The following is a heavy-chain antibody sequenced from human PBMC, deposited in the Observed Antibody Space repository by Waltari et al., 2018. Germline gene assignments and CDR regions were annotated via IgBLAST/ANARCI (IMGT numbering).Heavy chain of an antibody. Sequence: QVQLQESGPGLVKPSETLSLTCTVSGGSISSHYWSWIRQPPGKGLEWIGYIYYSGSTNSNPSLKSRVTISVDTSKNQFSLKLSSVTAADTAVYYCARGSYDFSSDYWGQGTLVTVSS. V-gene: IGHV4-59*11. CDR2: IYYSGST. CDR3: ARGSYDFSSDY. J-gene: IGHJ4*02. D-gene: IGHD3-3*01. CDR1: GGSISSHY.